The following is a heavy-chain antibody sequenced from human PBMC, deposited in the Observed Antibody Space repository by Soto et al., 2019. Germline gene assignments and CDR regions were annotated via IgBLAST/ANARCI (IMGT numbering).Heavy chain of an antibody. Sequence: GGSLRLSCAASGFTFNRHPLHWVRQAPGKGLEWVAVISHDGKNKYYADSVKGRFTISRDNSLNMLYLQMHGLRTEDTAIFFCSRASGHIYATLHRPFDHWGQGALVTVSS. D-gene: IGHD2-8*01. J-gene: IGHJ4*02. CDR3: SRASGHIYATLHRPFDH. CDR1: GFTFNRHP. CDR2: ISHDGKNK. V-gene: IGHV3-30*04.